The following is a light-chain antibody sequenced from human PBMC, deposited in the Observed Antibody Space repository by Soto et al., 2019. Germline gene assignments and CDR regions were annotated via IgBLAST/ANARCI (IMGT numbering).Light chain of an antibody. CDR1: QNIRSS. V-gene: IGKV3-15*01. CDR3: QQYDIWPPYT. Sequence: EIVMTQSPATLSVSPGERVTLSCRASQNIRSSLAWYQQRPGQAPRLLIYDASTRATGIPPRFSGGGSGTEFTVTISSLQSEDFAIYYCQQYDIWPPYTFGQGTKVDIK. J-gene: IGKJ2*01. CDR2: DAS.